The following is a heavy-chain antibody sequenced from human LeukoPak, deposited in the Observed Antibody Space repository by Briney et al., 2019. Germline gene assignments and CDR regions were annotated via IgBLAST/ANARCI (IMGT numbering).Heavy chain of an antibody. CDR2: INHSGST. Sequence: PSETLSLTCAVYGGSFSGYYWSWIRQPPGKGLEWIGEINHSGSTNYNPSLKSRVTISVDTSKNQFSLKLSSVTAADTAVYYCARDAYANYCTNGVCSFGYWGQGTLVTVSS. J-gene: IGHJ4*02. D-gene: IGHD2-8*01. CDR3: ARDAYANYCTNGVCSFGY. CDR1: GGSFSGYY. V-gene: IGHV4-34*01.